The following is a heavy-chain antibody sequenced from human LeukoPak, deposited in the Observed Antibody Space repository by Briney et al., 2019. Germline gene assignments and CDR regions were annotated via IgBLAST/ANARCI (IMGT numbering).Heavy chain of an antibody. V-gene: IGHV2-5*02. CDR1: GFSLSTSGVG. CDR3: AHTSYYDFWSGYLRPTGRNWFDP. CDR2: IYWDDDK. D-gene: IGHD3-3*01. J-gene: IGHJ5*02. Sequence: SGPTLVDPTQTLTLTCTFSGFSLSTSGVGVGWIRQPPGKALEWLALIYWDDDKRYSPSLKSRLTITKDTSKNQVVLTMTNMDPVDTATYYCAHTSYYDFWSGYLRPTGRNWFDPWGQGTLVTVSS.